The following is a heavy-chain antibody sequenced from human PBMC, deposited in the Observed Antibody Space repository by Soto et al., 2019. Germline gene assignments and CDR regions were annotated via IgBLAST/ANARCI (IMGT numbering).Heavy chain of an antibody. CDR2: IRGSGIST. Sequence: EVQLLESGGGLVQPGGSLRLSCAASGFTFSNYAMTWVRQAPGKGLAWVSAIRGSGISTFYADSVKGRFTISRDNSKNTLYLPMTSLRAEDTAVYYCARDGADCASSSCYGFFGYWGQGTLVTVSS. J-gene: IGHJ4*02. CDR3: ARDGADCASSSCYGFFGY. CDR1: GFTFSNYA. D-gene: IGHD2-2*01. V-gene: IGHV3-23*01.